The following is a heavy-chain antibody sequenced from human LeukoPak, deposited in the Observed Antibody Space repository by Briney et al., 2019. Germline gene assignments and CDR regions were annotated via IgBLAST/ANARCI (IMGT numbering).Heavy chain of an antibody. CDR3: ARDLGLWFGEYMVFDP. V-gene: IGHV4-34*01. CDR2: INHSGST. J-gene: IGHJ5*02. Sequence: SETLSLTCAVYGGSSSGYYWSWIRQPPGKGLEWIGEINHSGSTNYNPSLKSRVTISVDTSKNQFSLKLSSVTAADTAVYYCARDLGLWFGEYMVFDPWGQGTLVTVSS. CDR1: GGSSSGYY. D-gene: IGHD3-10*01.